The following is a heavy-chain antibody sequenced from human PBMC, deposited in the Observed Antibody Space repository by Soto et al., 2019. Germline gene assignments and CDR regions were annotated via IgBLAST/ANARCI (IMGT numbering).Heavy chain of an antibody. D-gene: IGHD2-2*01. V-gene: IGHV1-18*04. CDR2: ISAYNGNT. CDR1: GYGNNRYV. CDR3: AGLGSTAADL. J-gene: IGHJ5*02. Sequence: ASLKRYCKTSGYGNNRYVLAWVRQAPGQGLEWMGWISAYNGNTNYAQNLQGRVTITRDMSTNTVYMELSRLTSEDTAVYYCAGLGSTAADLWCQGTLVTVSS.